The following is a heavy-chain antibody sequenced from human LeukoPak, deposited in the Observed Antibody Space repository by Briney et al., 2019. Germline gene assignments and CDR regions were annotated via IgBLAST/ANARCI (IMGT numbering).Heavy chain of an antibody. Sequence: ASVNVSCKTSGYTFTSYAITWVRQAPGQGLEWMGWISPYSGITNYAQMLQGRVTMTTDTSTSTAYMELRSLRSDDTAMYYCARLDSYGSSQADYWGQGALVTVSS. V-gene: IGHV1-18*01. CDR2: ISPYSGIT. CDR1: GYTFTSYA. CDR3: ARLDSYGSSQADY. J-gene: IGHJ4*02. D-gene: IGHD5-18*01.